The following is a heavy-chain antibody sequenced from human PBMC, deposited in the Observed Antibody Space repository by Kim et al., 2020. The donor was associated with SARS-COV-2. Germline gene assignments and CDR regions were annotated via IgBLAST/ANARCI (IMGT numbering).Heavy chain of an antibody. V-gene: IGHV3-30*18. CDR2: ISYDGSNK. Sequence: GGSLRLSCAASGFTFSSYGMHWVRQAPGKGLEWVAVISYDGSNKYYADSVKGRFTISRDNSKNTLYLQMNSLRAEDTAVYYCAKLQGSYSSGWSKGIVGAFDIWGQGTMVTVSS. CDR1: GFTFSSYG. CDR3: AKLQGSYSSGWSKGIVGAFDI. J-gene: IGHJ3*02. D-gene: IGHD6-19*01.